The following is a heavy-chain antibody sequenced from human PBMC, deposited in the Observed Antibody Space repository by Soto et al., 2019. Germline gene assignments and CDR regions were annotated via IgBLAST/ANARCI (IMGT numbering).Heavy chain of an antibody. V-gene: IGHV3-53*01. J-gene: IGHJ6*02. CDR1: AFTVRNIY. D-gene: IGHD1-26*01. Sequence: GGSLRLSCAASAFTVRNIYMSWVRQAPVKGLEWVLVIYSGGSTYYADSVKGPFTISRDNSKNTLYLQMPSLSAENTVVYYCAHMGYGMDVWGQGTTVTVSS. CDR3: AHMGYGMDV. CDR2: IYSGGST.